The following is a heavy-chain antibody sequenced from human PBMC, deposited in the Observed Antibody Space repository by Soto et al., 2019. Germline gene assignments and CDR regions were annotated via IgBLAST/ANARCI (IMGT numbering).Heavy chain of an antibody. CDR3: ARERPDGSRLDP. D-gene: IGHD6-13*01. CDR2: IYYSGST. V-gene: IGHV4-30-4*01. CDR1: GGSISSGDYY. J-gene: IGHJ5*02. Sequence: QVQLQESGPGLVKPSQTLSLTCTVSGGSISSGDYYWSWIRQPPGKGLEWIGYIYYSGSTDYNPPRKSRVTISIDTPKHQFSLKLSSVTAADTAVYYCARERPDGSRLDPWGQGTLVTVSS.